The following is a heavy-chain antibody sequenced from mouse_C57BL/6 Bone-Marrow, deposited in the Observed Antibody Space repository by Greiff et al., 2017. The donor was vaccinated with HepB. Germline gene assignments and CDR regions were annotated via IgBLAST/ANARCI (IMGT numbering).Heavy chain of an antibody. J-gene: IGHJ2*01. V-gene: IGHV3-6*01. Sequence: DVKLQESGPGLVKPSQSLSLTCSVTGYSITSGYYWNWIRQFPGNKLEWIGYISYDGSNNYNPSLKNRISITRDTSKNQFFLKLNSVTTEDTATYYCARDYYGSYFDYWGQGTTLTVSS. CDR3: ARDYYGSYFDY. D-gene: IGHD1-2*01. CDR2: ISYDGSN. CDR1: GYSITSGYY.